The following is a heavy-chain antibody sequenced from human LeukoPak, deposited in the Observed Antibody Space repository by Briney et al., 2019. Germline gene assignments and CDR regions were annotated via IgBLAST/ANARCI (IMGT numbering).Heavy chain of an antibody. V-gene: IGHV4-59*08. CDR1: GASISSYY. Sequence: SETLSLTCTVSGASISSYYWTWIRQPPGKELEWIGYIYYSGSTSYNPSLNSRVTISVDTSKNQFSLKLTSVTAADTAVYYCARHRTGTYYYGSGSYFVDYWGQGTLVTVSS. J-gene: IGHJ4*02. CDR2: IYYSGST. D-gene: IGHD3-10*01. CDR3: ARHRTGTYYYGSGSYFVDY.